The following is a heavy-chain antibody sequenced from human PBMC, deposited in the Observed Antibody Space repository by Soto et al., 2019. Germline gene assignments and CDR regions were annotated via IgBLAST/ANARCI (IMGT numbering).Heavy chain of an antibody. CDR3: TSTILGLITGTTNFDY. V-gene: IGHV3-49*03. Sequence: PGGSLRLSCTASGFTFGDYAMSWFRQAPGKGLEGVGFIRSKAYGGTTEYAASVKGRFTIARDDSKSIAYLQMNSLKTEDTAVYYCTSTILGLITGTTNFDYWGQGTLVTVSS. D-gene: IGHD1-7*01. J-gene: IGHJ4*02. CDR2: IRSKAYGGTT. CDR1: GFTFGDYA.